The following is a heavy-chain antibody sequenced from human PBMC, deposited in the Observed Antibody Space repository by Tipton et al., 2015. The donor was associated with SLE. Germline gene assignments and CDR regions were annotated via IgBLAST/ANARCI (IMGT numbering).Heavy chain of an antibody. J-gene: IGHJ4*02. CDR1: GGSISSSSYY. CDR3: AREVAGIAAAGQRTFDY. CDR2: IYHSGST. V-gene: IGHV4-39*07. Sequence: TLSLTCTVSGGSISSSSYYWGWIRQPPGKGLEWIGSIYHSGSTYYNPSLKSRVTISVDTSKNQFSLKLSSVTAADTAVYYCAREVAGIAAAGQRTFDYWGQGTLVTVSS. D-gene: IGHD6-13*01.